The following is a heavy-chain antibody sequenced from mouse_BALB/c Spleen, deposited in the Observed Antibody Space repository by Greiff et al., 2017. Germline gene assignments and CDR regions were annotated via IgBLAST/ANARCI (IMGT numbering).Heavy chain of an antibody. CDR2: INPSSGYT. CDR3: ATAYYRYDDYAMDY. V-gene: IGHV1-4*01. J-gene: IGHJ4*01. Sequence: VQLQQSGAELARPGASVKMSCKASGYTFTSYTMHWVKQRPGQGLEWIGYINPSSGYTNYNQKFKDKATLTADKSSSTAYMQLSSLTSEDSAVYYCATAYYRYDDYAMDYWGQGTSVTVSS. D-gene: IGHD2-14*01. CDR1: GYTFTSYT.